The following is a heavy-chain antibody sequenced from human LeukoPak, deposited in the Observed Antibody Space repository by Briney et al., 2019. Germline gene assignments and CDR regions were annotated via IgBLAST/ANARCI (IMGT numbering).Heavy chain of an antibody. CDR2: ISDTGRLS. Sequence: PGGSLRLSCAASGFTFSSSAMSWVRQAPGKGLEWVAAISDTGRLSYCADSVNGRFTISRDNSKNTLSLQMNSLRAADTAVYYCAKGGLRDDYSYASWGQGTLITVSS. V-gene: IGHV3-23*01. CDR3: AKGGLRDDYSYAS. J-gene: IGHJ5*02. CDR1: GFTFSSSA. D-gene: IGHD5-24*01.